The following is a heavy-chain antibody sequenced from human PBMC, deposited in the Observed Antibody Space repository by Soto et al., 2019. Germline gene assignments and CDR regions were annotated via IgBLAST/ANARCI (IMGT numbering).Heavy chain of an antibody. V-gene: IGHV4-34*01. Sequence: SETLSLTCAVYGGSFSGYYWSWIRQPPGKGLEWIGEINHSGSTNYNPSLKSRVTISVDTSKNQFSLKLSSVTAADTAVYYCAREYHGDIVVVVAANWFDPWGQGTLVTVSS. CDR1: GGSFSGYY. CDR2: INHSGST. CDR3: AREYHGDIVVVVAANWFDP. J-gene: IGHJ5*02. D-gene: IGHD2-15*01.